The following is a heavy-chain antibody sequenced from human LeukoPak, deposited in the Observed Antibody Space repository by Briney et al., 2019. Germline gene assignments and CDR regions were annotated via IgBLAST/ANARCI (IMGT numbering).Heavy chain of an antibody. CDR3: ARVWYSSIAARPGAFDI. Sequence: SQTLSLTCTVSGGSISSGSYYWSWIRQPAGKGLEWIGRIYTSGSTNYNPSLKSRVTISVDTSKNQFSLKLSSVTAANPAVYYFARVWYSSIAARPGAFDIWDQGTMVTVSS. CDR1: GGSISSGSYY. D-gene: IGHD6-6*01. V-gene: IGHV4-61*02. J-gene: IGHJ3*02. CDR2: IYTSGST.